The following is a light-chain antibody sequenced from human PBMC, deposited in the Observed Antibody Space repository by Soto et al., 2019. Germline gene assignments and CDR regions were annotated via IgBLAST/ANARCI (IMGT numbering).Light chain of an antibody. J-gene: IGLJ1*01. V-gene: IGLV1-44*01. Sequence: QSVLTQPPSASGTPGQRVTISCSGSSSDIVSNTVSWYQQLPGTAPKLLIYSANQRPSGVPDRFSCSQSSTSAALAISGLQSKDEADYYCAGWDDRPIGYVFGTGTKLTVL. CDR3: AGWDDRPIGYV. CDR2: SAN. CDR1: SSDIVSNT.